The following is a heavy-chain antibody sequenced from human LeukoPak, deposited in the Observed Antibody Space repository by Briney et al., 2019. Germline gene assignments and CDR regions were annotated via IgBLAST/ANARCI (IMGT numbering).Heavy chain of an antibody. J-gene: IGHJ5*02. Sequence: SQTLSLTCAISGHSVASNSVTWNWIRQSPSRGLEWLGRTYYRSTWYNDYAVSVRGRITVNPDTSKNQFSLNLNSVTPEDTAVYYCARRLTQYDCFDPWGQGILVTVSS. CDR2: TYYRSTWYN. D-gene: IGHD2-2*01. CDR3: ARRLTQYDCFDP. CDR1: GHSVASNSVT. V-gene: IGHV6-1*01.